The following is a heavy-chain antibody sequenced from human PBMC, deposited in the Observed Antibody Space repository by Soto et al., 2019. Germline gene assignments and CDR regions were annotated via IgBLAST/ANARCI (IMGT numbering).Heavy chain of an antibody. J-gene: IGHJ5*02. CDR2: IKSDGSST. CDR3: ARSDWFDP. V-gene: IGHV3-74*01. Sequence: GGSLRLSCAASGFTFSTYLMHWVRQAPGKGLVWVSRIKSDGSSTTYADSVKGRFTISRDNAKNTLYLQMNSLRVEDTAVYYCARSDWFDPWGQGTLVNVSS. CDR1: GFTFSTYL.